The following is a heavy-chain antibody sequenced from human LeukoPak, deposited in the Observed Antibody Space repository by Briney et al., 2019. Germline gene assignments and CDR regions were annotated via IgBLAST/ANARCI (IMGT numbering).Heavy chain of an antibody. CDR3: APALAAAGTYY. J-gene: IGHJ4*02. Sequence: GGSLRLSCAASGFIFSSYGMHWVRQAPGKGLEWVAVIWYDGSNKYYADSVKGRFTISRDNSKNTLYLQMNSLRAEDTAVYYCAPALAAAGTYYWGQGTLVTVSS. D-gene: IGHD6-13*01. V-gene: IGHV3-33*01. CDR1: GFIFSSYG. CDR2: IWYDGSNK.